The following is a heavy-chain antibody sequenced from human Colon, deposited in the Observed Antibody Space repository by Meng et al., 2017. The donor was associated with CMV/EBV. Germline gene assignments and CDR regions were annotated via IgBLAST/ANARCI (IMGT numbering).Heavy chain of an antibody. D-gene: IGHD3-3*01. CDR1: GFTFSSYE. CDR2: ISSSGSTI. Sequence: GGSLRLSCAVSGFTFSSYEMNWVRQAPGKGLEWVSYISSSGSTIYYADSVKGRFTISRDNAKNSLYLQMNSLRAEDTAVYYCARNAYYDFSWGQGTLVTVSS. J-gene: IGHJ4*02. V-gene: IGHV3-48*03. CDR3: ARNAYYDFS.